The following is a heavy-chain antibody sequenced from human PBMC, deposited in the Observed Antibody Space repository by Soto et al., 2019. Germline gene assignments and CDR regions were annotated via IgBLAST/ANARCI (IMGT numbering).Heavy chain of an antibody. V-gene: IGHV3-30*18. Sequence: QVQLVESGGGVVQPGRSLRLSCAASRFTFSSYGMHWVRQAPGKGLEWVAVISYDGSNKYYADSVKGRFTISRDNSKNTLYLQMNSVRAEDTAAYHCAKETAVYYYYYGMDVWGQGTTVTVSS. CDR3: AKETAVYYYYYGMDV. CDR2: ISYDGSNK. J-gene: IGHJ6*02. D-gene: IGHD2-21*02. CDR1: RFTFSSYG.